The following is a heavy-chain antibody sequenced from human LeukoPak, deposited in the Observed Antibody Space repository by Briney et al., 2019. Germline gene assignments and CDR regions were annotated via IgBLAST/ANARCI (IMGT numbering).Heavy chain of an antibody. CDR1: GYTFTGYY. V-gene: IGHV1-2*02. D-gene: IGHD3-10*01. CDR3: ARAPGPYFSIVRGVTIGPYYYYYMDV. Sequence: ASVKVSCKASGYTFTGYYMHWVRQAPGQGLEWMGWINPNSGGTNYAQKFQGRVTMTRDTSISTAYMELSRLRSDDKAVYYCARAPGPYFSIVRGVTIGPYYYYYMDVWGKGTTVTISS. J-gene: IGHJ6*03. CDR2: INPNSGGT.